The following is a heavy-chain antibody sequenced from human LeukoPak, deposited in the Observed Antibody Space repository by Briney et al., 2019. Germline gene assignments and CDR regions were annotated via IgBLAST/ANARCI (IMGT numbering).Heavy chain of an antibody. D-gene: IGHD2-2*01. V-gene: IGHV1-46*01. CDR1: GYTFTSYY. Sequence: ASVKVSCKASGYTFTSYYMYWVRQAPGQGLEWMGIINPSGGSTSYAQKFQGRVTMTRDTSTSTVYMELSSLRSEDTAVYYCARDLGPSSTSSFDAFDIWGQGTMVTVSS. J-gene: IGHJ3*02. CDR3: ARDLGPSSTSSFDAFDI. CDR2: INPSGGST.